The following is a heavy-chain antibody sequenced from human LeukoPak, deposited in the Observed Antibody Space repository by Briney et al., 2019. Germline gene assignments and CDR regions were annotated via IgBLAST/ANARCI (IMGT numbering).Heavy chain of an antibody. D-gene: IGHD6-19*01. V-gene: IGHV3-30-3*01. Sequence: GGSLRLSCAASGFTFSSYAMHWVRQAPGKGLEWVAVISFDGSNKYYADSVKGRFTISRDNSKNTPCLQMNSLRAEDTAVYYCARDLDAVAGTSYGMDVWGQGTTVTVSS. J-gene: IGHJ6*02. CDR1: GFTFSSYA. CDR2: ISFDGSNK. CDR3: ARDLDAVAGTSYGMDV.